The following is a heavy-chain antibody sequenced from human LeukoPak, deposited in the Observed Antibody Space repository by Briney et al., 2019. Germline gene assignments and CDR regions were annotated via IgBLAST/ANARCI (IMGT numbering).Heavy chain of an antibody. Sequence: GGSLRLSCAVSGFTFNNYGMHWVRQAPGKGLEWVAFIRYDGSNKYYGDSVEGRFTISRDNSKNTLCLQMNSLRAEDTAVYYCASARGMASGSIDFWGQGTLVTVSS. CDR3: ASARGMASGSIDF. V-gene: IGHV3-30*02. CDR1: GFTFNNYG. CDR2: IRYDGSNK. J-gene: IGHJ4*02. D-gene: IGHD6-25*01.